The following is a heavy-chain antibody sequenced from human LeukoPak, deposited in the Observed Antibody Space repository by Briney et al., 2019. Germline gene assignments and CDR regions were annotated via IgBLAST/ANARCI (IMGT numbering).Heavy chain of an antibody. J-gene: IGHJ4*02. CDR2: IYYSGST. D-gene: IGHD3-3*01. CDR1: GGSISSYY. V-gene: IGHV4-59*01. Sequence: SETLSLTCTLSGGSISSYYWSWIRQPPGKGLEWIGYIYYSGSTNYNPSLKSRVTISVDTSKNQFSLKLSSVTAADTAVYYCAREGFWSGYSRYFDYWGQGTLVTVSS. CDR3: AREGFWSGYSRYFDY.